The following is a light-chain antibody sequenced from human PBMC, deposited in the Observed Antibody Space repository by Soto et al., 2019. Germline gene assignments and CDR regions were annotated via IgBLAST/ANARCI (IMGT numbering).Light chain of an antibody. CDR3: RSYTSSSTLDV. Sequence: QSALTQPASVSGSPGQSITISCTGTSSDVGGYNYVSWYQQHPGKAPKLMIYDVSNRPSGVSNRFSGSKSGNTASLTISGLQAEDEAAYYCRSYTSSSTLDVFGTGTKLTVL. CDR2: DVS. CDR1: SSDVGGYNY. J-gene: IGLJ1*01. V-gene: IGLV2-14*01.